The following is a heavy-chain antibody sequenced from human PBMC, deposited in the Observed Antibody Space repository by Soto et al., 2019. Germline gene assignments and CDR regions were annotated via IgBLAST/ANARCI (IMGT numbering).Heavy chain of an antibody. CDR1: GDSINNSHW. Sequence: QVQLQESGPGLVQPSGTLSLTCAVSGDSINNSHWWSWVRQTPGKGLAWIGETYHSVTTNYNPSLKTRVTMSIAKSNNQFSLKMNSVTAADPAVYYCAREVNSSPARGPNWFDPWGQGTLVTVSS. J-gene: IGHJ5*02. D-gene: IGHD6-13*01. V-gene: IGHV4-4*02. CDR2: TYHSVTT. CDR3: AREVNSSPARGPNWFDP.